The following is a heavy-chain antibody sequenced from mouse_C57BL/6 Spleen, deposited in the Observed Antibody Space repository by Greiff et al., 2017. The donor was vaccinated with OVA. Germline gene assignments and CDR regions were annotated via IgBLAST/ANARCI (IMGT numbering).Heavy chain of an antibody. D-gene: IGHD1-1*01. CDR2: IRNKANGYTT. Sequence: EVKLVESGGGLVQPGGSLSLSCAASGFTFTDYYMSWVRQPPGKALEWLGFIRNKANGYTTEYSASVKGRFTISRDNSQSILYLQMNALRAEDSATYYCARGDYGSSYWYFDVWGTGTTVTVSS. CDR1: GFTFTDYY. J-gene: IGHJ1*03. V-gene: IGHV7-3*01. CDR3: ARGDYGSSYWYFDV.